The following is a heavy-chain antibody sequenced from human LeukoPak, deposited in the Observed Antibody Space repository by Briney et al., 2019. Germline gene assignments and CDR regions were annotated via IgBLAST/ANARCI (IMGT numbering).Heavy chain of an antibody. CDR2: ITPSGSTI. CDR1: GFTFSGYY. CDR3: AGRDVYNSAF. D-gene: IGHD5-24*01. J-gene: IGHJ4*02. Sequence: KAGGCLRLSCAASGFTFSGYYMSWVRQAPGKGLEWVSYITPSGSTIYYADSVKGRFTISRDNAKNSLYLQMNSLRAEDTAVYFCAGRDVYNSAFWGQGTLVTVSS. V-gene: IGHV3-11*01.